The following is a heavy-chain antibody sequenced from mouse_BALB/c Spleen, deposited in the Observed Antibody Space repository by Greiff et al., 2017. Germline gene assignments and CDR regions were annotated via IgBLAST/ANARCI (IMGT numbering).Heavy chain of an antibody. CDR1: GFTFSSFG. J-gene: IGHJ1*01. CDR2: ISSGSSTI. V-gene: IGHV5-17*02. D-gene: IGHD2-14*01. CDR3: ARWVAYYRSHWYFDV. Sequence: EVMLVESGGGLVQPGGSRKLSCAASGFTFSSFGMHWVRQAPEKGLEWVAYISSGSSTIYYADTVKGRFTISRDNPKNTLFLQMTSLRSEDTAMYYCARWVAYYRSHWYFDVWGAGTTVTVSS.